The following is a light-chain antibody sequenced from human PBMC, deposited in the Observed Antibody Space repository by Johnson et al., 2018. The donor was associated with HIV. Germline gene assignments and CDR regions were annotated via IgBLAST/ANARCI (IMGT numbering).Light chain of an antibody. CDR2: DNN. Sequence: QSVLTQPPSVSAAPGQKVTISCSGSSSNIGNNYVSWYQQVPGAAPKLLIYDNNKRPSGIPGRFSGSKSGPSATLGITGLQTGDEADYYCGTWDSSLTSSVFGAGTKVTVL. V-gene: IGLV1-51*01. CDR3: GTWDSSLTSSV. CDR1: SSNIGNNY. J-gene: IGLJ1*01.